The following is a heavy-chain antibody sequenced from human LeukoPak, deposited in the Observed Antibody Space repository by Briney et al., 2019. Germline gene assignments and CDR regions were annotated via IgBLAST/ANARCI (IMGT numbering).Heavy chain of an antibody. CDR2: IYYNGNT. D-gene: IGHD6-13*01. Sequence: SETLSLTCTVSRGSISNYYWSWIRQPPGKGLEWIGYIYYNGNTNYNPSLRSRVTISVGTSKNQFSLKLNSVTAADTAVYYCAAARGAASTPFDYWGQGTLVTVSS. CDR3: AAARGAASTPFDY. CDR1: RGSISNYY. J-gene: IGHJ4*02. V-gene: IGHV4-59*01.